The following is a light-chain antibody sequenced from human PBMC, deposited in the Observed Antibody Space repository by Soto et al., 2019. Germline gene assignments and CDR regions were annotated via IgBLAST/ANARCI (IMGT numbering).Light chain of an antibody. Sequence: QSALTQPASVSGSPGQSITISCTGTSSDVGSYNLVSWYQQHPGKAPKLMIYEGSKRPSGVSNRFSGSKSGNTASLTISGLQFEDEADYYCCSYGGSSYGFGTGTKLTVL. V-gene: IGLV2-23*01. CDR3: CSYGGSSYG. CDR1: SSDVGSYNL. J-gene: IGLJ1*01. CDR2: EGS.